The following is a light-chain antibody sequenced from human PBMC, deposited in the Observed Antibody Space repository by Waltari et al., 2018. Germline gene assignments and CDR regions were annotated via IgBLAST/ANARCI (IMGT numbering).Light chain of an antibody. CDR3: QQYDTWPRT. CDR1: QSVRHN. V-gene: IGKV3-15*01. CDR2: GAS. J-gene: IGKJ1*01. Sequence: EIVLTQSPASLSVSPGERVTLSCRASQSVRHNLAWYQQRPGQPPRLLIQGASTRANGIPARFSGSGSGTEFPLTISSLQSEDFAVYLCQQYDTWPRTFGRG.